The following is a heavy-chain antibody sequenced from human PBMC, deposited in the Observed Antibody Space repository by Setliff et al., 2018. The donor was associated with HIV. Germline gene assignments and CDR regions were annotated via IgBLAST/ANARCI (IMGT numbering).Heavy chain of an antibody. CDR2: IYYSGST. D-gene: IGHD3-10*01. CDR3: ARVGRYSASVGNWFDP. Sequence: SETLSLTCTVSGGSISSGGYYWSWIRQHPGKGLEWIGYIYYSGSTYYNPSLKSRVTMSVDTSKHQFSLKLSSVTAADTAVYYCARVGRYSASVGNWFDPWGQGTLVTVSS. V-gene: IGHV4-31*03. CDR1: GGSISSGGYY. J-gene: IGHJ5*02.